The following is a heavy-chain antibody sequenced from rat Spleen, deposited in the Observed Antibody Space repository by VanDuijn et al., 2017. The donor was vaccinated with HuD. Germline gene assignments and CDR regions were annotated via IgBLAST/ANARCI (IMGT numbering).Heavy chain of an antibody. CDR1: GYTFTSYY. CDR3: ARATIVAMDA. Sequence: QIQLQQSGAELAKPGSSVKISCKASGYTFTSYYVSWIRQTTGQGLEYIGYINTGSGGTNYNEKFKGKATLTVDKSSSTAFMQLSRLTPDDSAVYYCARATIVAMDAWGQGASVTVSS. V-gene: IGHV1-43*01. CDR2: INTGSGGT. J-gene: IGHJ4*01. D-gene: IGHD1-2*01.